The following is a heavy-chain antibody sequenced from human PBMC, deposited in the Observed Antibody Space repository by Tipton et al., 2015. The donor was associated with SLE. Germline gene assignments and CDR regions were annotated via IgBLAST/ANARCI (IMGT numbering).Heavy chain of an antibody. D-gene: IGHD3-10*01. V-gene: IGHV3-43*01. CDR1: GFTFDDYS. CDR2: ISWDGGST. Sequence: SLRLSCAASGFTFDDYSMHGVRQAPGKGLEWVSRISWDGGSTYYADSVKGRFTISRDNSKNSLYLQMNRLRTEDTALYYCAKDFGLGQSYYMDVWGKGTTVTVSS. J-gene: IGHJ6*03. CDR3: AKDFGLGQSYYMDV.